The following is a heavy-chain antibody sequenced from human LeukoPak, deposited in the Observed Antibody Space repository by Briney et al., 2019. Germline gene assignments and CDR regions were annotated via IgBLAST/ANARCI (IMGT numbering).Heavy chain of an antibody. CDR3: ARDRSGYLDY. J-gene: IGHJ4*02. CDR1: GGTFSSYA. CDR2: IIPIFGTA. V-gene: IGHV1-69*13. D-gene: IGHD6-13*01. Sequence: SVKVSCKASGGTFSSYAVSRVRQAPGQGLEWMGGIIPIFGTANYAQKFQGRVTITADESTSTAYMELSSLRSEDTAVYYCARDRSGYLDYWGQGTLVTVSS.